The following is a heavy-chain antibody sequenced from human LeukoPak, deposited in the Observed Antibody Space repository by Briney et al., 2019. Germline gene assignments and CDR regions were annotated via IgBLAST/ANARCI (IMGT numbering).Heavy chain of an antibody. J-gene: IGHJ5*02. D-gene: IGHD2-2*01. CDR1: GFTFSSYG. Sequence: GGSLRLSCAASGFTFSSYGMHWVRQAPGKGLEWVAVISYDGSNKYYADSVKGRFTISRDNSKNTLYPQMNSLRAEDTAVYYCAKGPYQLLINNWFDPWGQGTLVTVSS. V-gene: IGHV3-30*18. CDR2: ISYDGSNK. CDR3: AKGPYQLLINNWFDP.